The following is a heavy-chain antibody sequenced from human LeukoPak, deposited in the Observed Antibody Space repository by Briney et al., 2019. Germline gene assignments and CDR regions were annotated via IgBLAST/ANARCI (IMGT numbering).Heavy chain of an antibody. CDR2: ISGSGDST. CDR3: AKDGSYYQFDY. D-gene: IGHD1-26*01. J-gene: IGHJ4*02. CDR1: GFTFSSFA. V-gene: IGHV3-23*01. Sequence: GGSLRLSCAASGFTFSSFAMSWVRQAPGKGLEWVSAISGSGDSTYYADSVKGRFTISRDNSRSTLYLQMNSLRAEDTAVYYCAKDGSYYQFDYWGQGTLVTVSS.